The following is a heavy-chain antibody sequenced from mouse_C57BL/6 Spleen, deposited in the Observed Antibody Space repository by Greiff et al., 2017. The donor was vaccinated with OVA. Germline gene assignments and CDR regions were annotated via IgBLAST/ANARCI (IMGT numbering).Heavy chain of an antibody. V-gene: IGHV5-4*01. CDR2: ISDGGSYT. CDR1: GFTFSSYA. D-gene: IGHD1-1*01. Sequence: EVQLVESGGGLVKPGGSLKLSCAASGFTFSSYAMSWVRQTPEKRLAWVATISDGGSYTYYPDNVKGRFTISRDNAKNNLYLQMSHLKSEDTAMYYCARDRYYGSSYVRYFDVWGTGTTVTVSS. J-gene: IGHJ1*03. CDR3: ARDRYYGSSYVRYFDV.